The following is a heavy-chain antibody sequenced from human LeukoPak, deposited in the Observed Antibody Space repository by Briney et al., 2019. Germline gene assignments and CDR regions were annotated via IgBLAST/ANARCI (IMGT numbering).Heavy chain of an antibody. CDR2: IGGSGGST. CDR3: ARSVVSAAYRYYFDY. J-gene: IGHJ4*02. V-gene: IGHV3-23*01. D-gene: IGHD2-2*01. Sequence: GGSLRLSCVASGFTFSNYAMSWVRQAPGKGLEWVSAIGGSGGSTYYADSVKGRFTISRDNSKNTLYLQMNSLRAEDTAVYYCARSVVSAAYRYYFDYWGQGTLVTVSS. CDR1: GFTFSNYA.